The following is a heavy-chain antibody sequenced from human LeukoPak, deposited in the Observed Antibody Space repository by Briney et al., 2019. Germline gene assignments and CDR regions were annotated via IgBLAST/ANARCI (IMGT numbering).Heavy chain of an antibody. CDR2: INPNSGGT. CDR1: GYTFTGYY. D-gene: IGHD1-26*01. V-gene: IGHV1-2*02. Sequence: ASVTVSCTASGYTFTGYYMHWVRQAPGQGLEWMGWINPNSGGTNYAQKFQGRVTMTRDTSISTAYMELSRLRSDDTAVYYCARGVSGSYYYYYMDVWGKGTTVTVSS. CDR3: ARGVSGSYYYYYMDV. J-gene: IGHJ6*03.